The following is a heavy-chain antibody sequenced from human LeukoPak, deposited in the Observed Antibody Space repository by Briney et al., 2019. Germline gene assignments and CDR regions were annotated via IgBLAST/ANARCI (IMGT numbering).Heavy chain of an antibody. D-gene: IGHD3-10*01. V-gene: IGHV4-61*02. CDR2: IYTSGST. J-gene: IGHJ3*02. Sequence: SETLSLTCTVSGGSISSGSYYWSWIRQPAGKGLEWIGRIYTSGSTNYNPSLKSRVTISVDTSKNQFSLKLSSVTAADTAVYYCARVIGSGPYDAFDIWGQGTMVTVSS. CDR1: GGSISSGSYY. CDR3: ARVIGSGPYDAFDI.